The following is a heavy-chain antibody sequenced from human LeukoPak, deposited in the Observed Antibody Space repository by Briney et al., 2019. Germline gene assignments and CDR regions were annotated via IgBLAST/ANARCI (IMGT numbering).Heavy chain of an antibody. CDR1: GYTFTSYY. J-gene: IGHJ5*02. D-gene: IGHD2-2*01. Sequence: ASVKVSCKASGYTFTSYYIHWVRQAPGQGLEWMGIINPSGGSTSYAQKFQGRVTMTRDTSTSTVYMELSSLRSEDTAVYYCARGLSVSRLKCRSTSCSRYSWFDPWGQGTLVTVSS. CDR3: ARGLSVSRLKCRSTSCSRYSWFDP. CDR2: INPSGGST. V-gene: IGHV1-46*01.